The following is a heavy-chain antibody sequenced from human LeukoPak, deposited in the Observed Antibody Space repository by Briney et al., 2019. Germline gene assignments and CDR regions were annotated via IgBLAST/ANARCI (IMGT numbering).Heavy chain of an antibody. V-gene: IGHV4-4*07. D-gene: IGHD4-23*01. J-gene: IGHJ3*02. CDR1: GGSISSYY. CDR3: ARQKNGGGPLVAFDI. Sequence: SETLSLTCTVSGGSISSYYWSWIRQPAGKGLEWIGRIYTSGSTNYDPSLKSRVTMSVDTSKNQFSLKLSSVTAADTAVYYCARQKNGGGPLVAFDIWGQGTMVTVSS. CDR2: IYTSGST.